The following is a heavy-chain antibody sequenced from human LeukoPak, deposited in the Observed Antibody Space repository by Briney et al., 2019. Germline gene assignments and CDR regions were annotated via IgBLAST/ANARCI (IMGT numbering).Heavy chain of an antibody. CDR1: GFTFSSYS. D-gene: IGHD1-26*01. CDR3: ARDGAYRSYLGEDAFDI. J-gene: IGHJ3*02. Sequence: GGSLRLSCAASGFTFSSYSMNWVRQAPGKGLEWVSSISSSSSYIYYADSVKGRFTISRDNAKNTLYLQMNSLRAEDTAVYYCARDGAYRSYLGEDAFDIWGQGTMVTVSS. V-gene: IGHV3-21*01. CDR2: ISSSSSYI.